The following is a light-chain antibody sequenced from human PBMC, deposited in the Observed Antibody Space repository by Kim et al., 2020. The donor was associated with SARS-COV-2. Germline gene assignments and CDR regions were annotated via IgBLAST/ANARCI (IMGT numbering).Light chain of an antibody. J-gene: IGLJ1*01. CDR2: GKN. CDR3: NSRDSSGNHYV. V-gene: IGLV3-19*01. CDR1: SLRSYY. Sequence: ALGQTGKITCPGDSLRSYYASWYQQKPGQAPVLVIYGKNNRPSGIPDRFSGSSSGNTASLTITGAQAEDEADYYCNSRDSSGNHYVFGTGTKVTVL.